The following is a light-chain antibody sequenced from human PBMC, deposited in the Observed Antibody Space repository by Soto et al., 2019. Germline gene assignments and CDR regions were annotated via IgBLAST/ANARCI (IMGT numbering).Light chain of an antibody. J-gene: IGLJ1*01. CDR3: SSYTSSSTLV. V-gene: IGLV2-14*01. Sequence: QSVLTQPASVSGSPGQSITISCTGTSSDVGAYNSVAWYQPNPGKAPKLMIYDVSNRPSGVSSRFSGSKSANTASLSISGLQADDEADYYCSSYTSSSTLVFGTGTKVTVL. CDR2: DVS. CDR1: SSDVGAYNS.